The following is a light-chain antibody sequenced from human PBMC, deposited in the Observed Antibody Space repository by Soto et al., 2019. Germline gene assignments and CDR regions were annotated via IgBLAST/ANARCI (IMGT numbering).Light chain of an antibody. V-gene: IGLV1-40*01. Sequence: QSALTQPPSVSGAPGQRVTISCTGSSSNIGAGYDVHWYQQLPETAPQLLIYGNSKRPSGVPDRFSGSKSGTSASLAITGLQAEDEADYYCQSYDSSLSVVFGGGTKLTVL. CDR3: QSYDSSLSVV. CDR2: GNS. J-gene: IGLJ2*01. CDR1: SSNIGAGYD.